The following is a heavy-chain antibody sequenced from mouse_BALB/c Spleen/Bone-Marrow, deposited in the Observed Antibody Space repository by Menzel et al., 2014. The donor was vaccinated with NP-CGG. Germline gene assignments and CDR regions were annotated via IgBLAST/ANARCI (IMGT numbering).Heavy chain of an antibody. V-gene: IGHV14-3*02. D-gene: IGHD1-2*01. J-gene: IGHJ2*01. CDR2: IDPANGNT. CDR3: ARYYYGYCFYC. Sequence: EVQLQESGAELVKPGASVKLSCTASGINIKDTYMHWVKPRPEQGLEWIGRIDPANGNTKYDPKFQGKATITADTSSNTAYLQLSSLSSEVTAVYYCARYYYGYCFYCCGRGGTRTVAS. CDR1: GINIKDTY.